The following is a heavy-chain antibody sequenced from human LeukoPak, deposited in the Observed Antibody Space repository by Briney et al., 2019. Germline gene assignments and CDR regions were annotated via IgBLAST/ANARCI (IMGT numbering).Heavy chain of an antibody. V-gene: IGHV3-21*01. J-gene: IGHJ4*02. CDR3: ASFASNLIGLDY. CDR2: ISSSSSYI. D-gene: IGHD3-16*02. Sequence: PGGSLRLSCAASGFTFSSYSMNWVRQAPGKGLEWVLSISSSSSYIYYADSVKGRFTISRDNAKNSLYLQMNSLRAEDTAVYYCASFASNLIGLDYWGQGTLVTVSS. CDR1: GFTFSSYS.